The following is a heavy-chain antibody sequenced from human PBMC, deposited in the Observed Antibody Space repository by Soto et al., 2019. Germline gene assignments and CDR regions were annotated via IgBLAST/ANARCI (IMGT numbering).Heavy chain of an antibody. CDR3: ARHRLTGEGDAFDI. Sequence: SETLSLTCTVSGGSISSSSYYWGWIRQPPGKGLEWIGSIYYSGSTYYNPSLKSRVTISVDTSKNQFSLKLSSVTAADTAVYYCARHRLTGEGDAFDIWGQGTMVTVSS. CDR2: IYYSGST. J-gene: IGHJ3*02. V-gene: IGHV4-39*01. D-gene: IGHD7-27*01. CDR1: GGSISSSSYY.